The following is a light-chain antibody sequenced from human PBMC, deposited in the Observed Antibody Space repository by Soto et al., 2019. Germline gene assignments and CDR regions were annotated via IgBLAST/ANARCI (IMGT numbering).Light chain of an antibody. CDR1: QIVSRR. Sequence: EVVLTQSPGTLSLSPGGRATLSCRASQIVSRRLAWYQQRPGQSPRLLISGASMRASGVPVRFIGSGSGTDFTLTITRLEPEDFAVYYCQQYGGSPITFGLGTRLEIK. CDR2: GAS. J-gene: IGKJ5*01. V-gene: IGKV3-20*01. CDR3: QQYGGSPIT.